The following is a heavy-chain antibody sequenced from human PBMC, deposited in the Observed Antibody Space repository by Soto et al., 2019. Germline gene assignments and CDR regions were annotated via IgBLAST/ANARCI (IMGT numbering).Heavy chain of an antibody. CDR3: ARVLQYCSGNSCYFDT. V-gene: IGHV4-61*01. Sequence: PSETLSLTCTVSGGSVSSGSYYWSWIRQPPGKGLEWIGYIYYSGSTNYNPSLKSRVTISVDTSKNQFSLKLSSVTAADTAVYYCARVLQYCSGNSCYFDTWGQGTMVTVSS. CDR1: GGSVSSGSYY. J-gene: IGHJ3*02. CDR2: IYYSGST. D-gene: IGHD2-2*01.